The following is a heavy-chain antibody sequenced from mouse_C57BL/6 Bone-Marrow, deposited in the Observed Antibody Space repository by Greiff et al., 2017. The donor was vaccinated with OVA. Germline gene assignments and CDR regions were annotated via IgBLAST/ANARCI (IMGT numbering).Heavy chain of an antibody. CDR3: ARSTGTDAMDY. J-gene: IGHJ4*01. CDR2: ISNGGGST. V-gene: IGHV5-12*01. CDR1: GFTFSDYY. Sequence: EVMLVESGGGLVQPGGSLKLSCAASGFTFSDYYMYWVRQTPEKRLEWVAYISNGGGSTYYPDTVKGRFPISRDNANNTLYLQMSRLKSEDTAMYYCARSTGTDAMDYWGQGTSVTVSA. D-gene: IGHD4-1*02.